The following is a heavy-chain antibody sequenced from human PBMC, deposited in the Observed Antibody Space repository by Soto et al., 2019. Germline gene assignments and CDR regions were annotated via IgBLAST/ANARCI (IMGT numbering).Heavy chain of an antibody. Sequence: QVQLVESGGGVVQPGGSLRVSCAASGFTFNTYAMHWVRQAPGKGLEWMAVISFDGSNKHYADSVKGRFTISRDNSKYTLYLQMDSLRPEDTAVYYCARRYKDGRRDCISTSCLFDPWGQGTLVIVSS. CDR3: ARRYKDGRRDCISTSCLFDP. V-gene: IGHV3-30*14. J-gene: IGHJ5*02. D-gene: IGHD2-2*01. CDR1: GFTFNTYA. CDR2: ISFDGSNK.